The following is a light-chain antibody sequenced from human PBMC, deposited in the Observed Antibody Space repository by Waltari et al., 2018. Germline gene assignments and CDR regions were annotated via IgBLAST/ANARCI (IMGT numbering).Light chain of an antibody. CDR3: QTGGHGTWV. Sequence: QLVLTQSPSASASLGASVKLTCTLSSGHSSNVIAWLQQQPEKGPRYLMKVNSDGSQSKGDKIPYRFSGASSGAEHYLTISSLQSEDEADYYCQTGGHGTWVFGGGTKLTVL. V-gene: IGLV4-69*01. CDR1: SGHSSNV. CDR2: VNSDGSQ. J-gene: IGLJ3*02.